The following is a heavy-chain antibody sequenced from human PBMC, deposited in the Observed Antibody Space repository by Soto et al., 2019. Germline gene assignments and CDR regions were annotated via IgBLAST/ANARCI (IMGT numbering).Heavy chain of an antibody. V-gene: IGHV1-69*06. CDR1: GGTFSSYA. CDR2: IIPIFGTA. J-gene: IGHJ4*02. CDR3: ARGAVIVGATKGTFDY. Sequence: QVQLVQSGAEVKKPGSSVKVSCKASGGTFSSYAISWVRQAPGQGLEWMGGIIPIFGTANYAQKFQGRGTITADKPTSTAYMELSSLRSEDTAVYYCARGAVIVGATKGTFDYWGQGTLATVSS. D-gene: IGHD1-26*01.